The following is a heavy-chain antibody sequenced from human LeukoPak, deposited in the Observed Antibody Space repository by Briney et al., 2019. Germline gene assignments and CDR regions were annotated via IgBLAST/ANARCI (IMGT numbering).Heavy chain of an antibody. CDR1: GSSFTSYW. CDR3: ARRGGKEFDY. V-gene: IGHV5-51*01. CDR2: IYPGDSDT. D-gene: IGHD2-15*01. J-gene: IGHJ4*02. Sequence: GASLQISCKGSGSSFTSYWIGGGRKLPGKGLEWMGIIYPGDSDTRYSPSFQGQVTISADKSISTAYLQWSSLKASDTAMYYCARRGGKEFDYWGQGTLVTVSS.